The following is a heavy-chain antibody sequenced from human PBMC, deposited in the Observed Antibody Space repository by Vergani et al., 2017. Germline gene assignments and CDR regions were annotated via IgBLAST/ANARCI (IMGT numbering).Heavy chain of an antibody. CDR2: IYYSGST. Sequence: QVQLQQWGAGLLKPSETLSLTCAVYGGSFSGSYYWGWIRQPPGKGLEWIGSIYYSGSTYYNPSLKSRVTISVNTSKNQFSLKLSSVTAADTAVYYCARHHPGYCSGGSCPYFDYWGQGTLVTVSS. CDR3: ARHHPGYCSGGSCPYFDY. D-gene: IGHD2-15*01. J-gene: IGHJ4*02. V-gene: IGHV4-39*01. CDR1: GGSFSGSYY.